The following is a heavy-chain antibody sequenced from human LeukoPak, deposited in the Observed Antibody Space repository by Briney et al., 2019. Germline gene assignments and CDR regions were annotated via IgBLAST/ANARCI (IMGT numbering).Heavy chain of an antibody. CDR1: GFTFSSYG. V-gene: IGHV3-20*04. D-gene: IGHD2-2*02. CDR2: INWNGGST. CDR3: ARRDIVVVPAAIFGAFDI. J-gene: IGHJ3*02. Sequence: GGSLRLSCAASGFTFSSYGMSWVRQAPGKGLEWFSGINWNGGSTGYADSVKGRFTISRDNAKNSLYLQMNSLRAEDTTLYYCARRDIVVVPAAIFGAFDIWGQGTMVTVSS.